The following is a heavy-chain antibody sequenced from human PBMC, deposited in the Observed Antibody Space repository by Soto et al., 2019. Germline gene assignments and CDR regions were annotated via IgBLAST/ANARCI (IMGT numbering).Heavy chain of an antibody. V-gene: IGHV4-34*01. CDR3: ARGWVVAATHFVFSWFDP. CDR1: GGSFSGYY. CDR2: INHSGST. Sequence: SETLSLTCAVYGGSFSGYYWSWIRQPPGKGLEWIGEINHSGSTNYNPSLKSRVTISVDTSKNQFSLKLSSVTAADTAVYYCARGWVVAATHFVFSWFDPWGQGTLVTVSS. J-gene: IGHJ5*02. D-gene: IGHD2-15*01.